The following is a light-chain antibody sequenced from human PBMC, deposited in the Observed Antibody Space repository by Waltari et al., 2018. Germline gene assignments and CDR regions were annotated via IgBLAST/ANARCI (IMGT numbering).Light chain of an antibody. Sequence: QLVLTQSPSASASLGASVKLTCTLSSGHSTNVIAWLQKRPEKGPRYLMKVNSDGSHNKVDEIPDRFSGSSSGAARYLTISSLQSEDEADYYCQTGGHGTWVFGGGTKLTVL. CDR1: SGHSTNV. CDR2: VNSDGSH. V-gene: IGLV4-69*01. CDR3: QTGGHGTWV. J-gene: IGLJ3*02.